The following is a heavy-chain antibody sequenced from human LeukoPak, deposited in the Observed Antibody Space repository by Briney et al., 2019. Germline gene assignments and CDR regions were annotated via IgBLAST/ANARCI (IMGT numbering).Heavy chain of an antibody. V-gene: IGHV4-59*08. CDR3: AKRDVLTGYYAFDI. D-gene: IGHD3-9*01. J-gene: IGHJ3*02. Sequence: SETLSLTCTVSGGSITSYYWTWIRQPPGKGLEWIGFFHYSGSSKYHPSLESRITISMDTSKNQFSLRLNSVTAADTAIYFCAKRDVLTGYYAFDIWGQGTMVTVSS. CDR2: FHYSGSS. CDR1: GGSITSYY.